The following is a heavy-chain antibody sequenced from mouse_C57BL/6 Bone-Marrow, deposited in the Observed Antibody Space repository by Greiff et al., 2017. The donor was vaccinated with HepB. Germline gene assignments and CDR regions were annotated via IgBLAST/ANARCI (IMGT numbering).Heavy chain of an antibody. V-gene: IGHV1-76*01. D-gene: IGHD3-2*02. CDR2: IYPGSGNT. CDR1: GYTFTDYY. J-gene: IGHJ1*03. Sequence: QVQLKESGAELVRPGASVKLSCKASGYTFTDYYINWVKQRPGQGLEWIARIYPGSGNTYYNEKFKGKATLTAEKSSSTAYMQLSSLTSADSAVYFCARLLRGYFDVWGTGTTVTVSS. CDR3: ARLLRGYFDV.